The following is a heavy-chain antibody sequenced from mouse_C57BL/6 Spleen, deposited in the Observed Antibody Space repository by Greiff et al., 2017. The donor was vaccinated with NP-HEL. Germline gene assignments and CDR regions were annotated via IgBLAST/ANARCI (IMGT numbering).Heavy chain of an antibody. D-gene: IGHD3-2*02. CDR1: GYAFSSYW. Sequence: VQLQQSGAELVKPGASVKISCKASGYAFSSYWMNWVKQRPGKGLEWIGQIYPGDGDTNYNGKFKGKATLTADKSSSTAYMQLSSLTSEDSAVYFCASAAQATYFDYWGQGTTLTVSS. CDR2: IYPGDGDT. J-gene: IGHJ2*01. CDR3: ASAAQATYFDY. V-gene: IGHV1-80*01.